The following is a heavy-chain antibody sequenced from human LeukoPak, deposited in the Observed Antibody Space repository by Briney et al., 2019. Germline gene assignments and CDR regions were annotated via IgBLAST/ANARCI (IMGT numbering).Heavy chain of an antibody. D-gene: IGHD6-6*01. CDR3: AVGGDSSSSSIDY. CDR2: IYTSGST. CDR1: GGSISSGSYY. V-gene: IGHV4-61*02. Sequence: PSQTLSLTCTVSGGSISSGSYYWSWIRQPAGKGLEWIGRIYTSGSTNYNPSLKSRVTISVDTSKNQFSLKLSSVTAADTAVYYCAVGGDSSSSSIDYWGQGTLVTVSS. J-gene: IGHJ4*02.